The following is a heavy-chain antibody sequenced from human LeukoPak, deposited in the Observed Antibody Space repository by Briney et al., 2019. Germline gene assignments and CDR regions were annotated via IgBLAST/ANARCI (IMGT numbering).Heavy chain of an antibody. CDR1: GLTVGSNY. CDR2: IYSDGNT. J-gene: IGHJ4*02. CDR3: TKDNDILTGSAFDY. V-gene: IGHV3-53*01. Sequence: GGSLRLSCVASGLTVGSNYMSWVRQAPGKGLEWVSLIYSDGNTYYADSVKGRFTISRDNSKNTLYLQMNNLRAEDTAVYYCTKDNDILTGSAFDYWGQGTLVTVSS. D-gene: IGHD3-9*01.